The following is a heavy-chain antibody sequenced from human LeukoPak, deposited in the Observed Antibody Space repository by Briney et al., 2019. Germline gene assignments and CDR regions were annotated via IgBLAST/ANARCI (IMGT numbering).Heavy chain of an antibody. CDR3: ARVDSTSPHELDY. CDR1: GYTFTSYY. Sequence: GASVKVSCKASGYTFTSYYMHWVRQAPGQGLEWMGIINPSGGISYAQKFQGRVTMTRDMSTNTVYMELSSLRSEETAVYYCARVDSTSPHELDYWGQGTLVTVSS. J-gene: IGHJ4*02. CDR2: INPSGGI. V-gene: IGHV1-46*01. D-gene: IGHD3-22*01.